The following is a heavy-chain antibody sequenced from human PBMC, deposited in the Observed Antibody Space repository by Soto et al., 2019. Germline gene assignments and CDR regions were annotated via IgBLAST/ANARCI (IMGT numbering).Heavy chain of an antibody. V-gene: IGHV1-69*13. CDR3: ARRSTMVRGSIGGLGNYYYYGMDV. J-gene: IGHJ6*02. CDR1: GGTFSSYA. D-gene: IGHD3-10*01. CDR2: IIPIFGTA. Sequence: ASVKVSCKASGGTFSSYAISWVRQAPGQGLEWMGGIIPIFGTANYAQKFQGRVTITADESTSTAYMELSSLRSEDTAVYYCARRSTMVRGSIGGLGNYYYYGMDVWGQGTTVTVSS.